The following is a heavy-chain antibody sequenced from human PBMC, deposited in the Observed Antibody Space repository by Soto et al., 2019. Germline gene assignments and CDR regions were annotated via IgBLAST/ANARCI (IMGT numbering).Heavy chain of an antibody. V-gene: IGHV3-48*01. CDR3: ARPYYYGSGSYSN. Sequence: EVQLVESGGGLVQPGGSLRLSCAASGFTFSSYRMNWVRQAPGKGLEWVSYISSSSNTIYYADSVKGRFTISRDNAKNSLYLQMNSLRAEETAVYYCARPYYYGSGSYSNWGQGTLVTVSS. CDR1: GFTFSSYR. CDR2: ISSSSNTI. J-gene: IGHJ4*02. D-gene: IGHD3-10*01.